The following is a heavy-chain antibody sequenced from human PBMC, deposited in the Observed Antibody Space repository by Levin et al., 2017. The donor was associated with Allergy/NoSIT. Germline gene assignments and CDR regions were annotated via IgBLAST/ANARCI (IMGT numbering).Heavy chain of an antibody. V-gene: IGHV4-39*07. D-gene: IGHD1-7*01. CDR3: ARRVSRGELIDF. CDR1: GGSISSSGYY. CDR2: ISYSGSA. Sequence: PSETLSLTCTVSGGSISSSGYYWVWIRQPPGKGLEWIGSISYSGSAYYNPSLKSRVTLSVDTSKNQFSLKLSSVTAADTAVFYCARRVSRGELIDFWGQGTLVTVSS. J-gene: IGHJ4*02.